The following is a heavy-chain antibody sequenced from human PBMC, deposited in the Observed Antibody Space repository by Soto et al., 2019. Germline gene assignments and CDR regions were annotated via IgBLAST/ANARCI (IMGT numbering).Heavy chain of an antibody. CDR2: ISASSTTV. V-gene: IGHV3-48*02. CDR1: EFTFSSFN. Sequence: EVHLVESGGGLVQPGESLRLSCAASEFTFSSFNMHLVRQAPGKGLEWVSYISASSTTVYYGDSVKGRFTISRDNAKNSLYLQMNSLRDEDTAVYYCARLYRRDGNKYADYWGQGTLVTVSS. J-gene: IGHJ4*02. CDR3: ARLYRRDGNKYADY. D-gene: IGHD3-16*02.